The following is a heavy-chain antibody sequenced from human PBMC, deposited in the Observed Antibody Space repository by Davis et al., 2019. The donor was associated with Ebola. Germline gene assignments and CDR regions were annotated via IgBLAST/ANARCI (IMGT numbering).Heavy chain of an antibody. CDR2: ILYDGNTK. V-gene: IGHV3-30*09. CDR1: GFPFSSYA. Sequence: GESLKISCAASGFPFSSYALHWVRQAPAKGLEWVAAILYDGNTKHHADSVKGRFAISRDNSKSTLFLQMDSLRPDDTAMYYCARDGYNYIALDIWGRGTMVTVSS. J-gene: IGHJ3*02. CDR3: ARDGYNYIALDI. D-gene: IGHD5-24*01.